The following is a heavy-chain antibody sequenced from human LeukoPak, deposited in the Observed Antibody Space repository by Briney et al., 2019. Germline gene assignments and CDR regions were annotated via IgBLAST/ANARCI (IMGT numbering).Heavy chain of an antibody. D-gene: IGHD5-12*01. Sequence: ASVKVSCKTSGGTFNNYAISLGRQAPGQGLEWMGSVVPMFGIRNYPQTFRGRVNITAAKATNTVYMELRSLRAADTAIYYCATEPSRSYSFDHLDFWGLGTPVTVSS. J-gene: IGHJ4*02. CDR2: VVPMFGIR. CDR1: GGTFNNYA. CDR3: ATEPSRSYSFDHLDF. V-gene: IGHV1-69*04.